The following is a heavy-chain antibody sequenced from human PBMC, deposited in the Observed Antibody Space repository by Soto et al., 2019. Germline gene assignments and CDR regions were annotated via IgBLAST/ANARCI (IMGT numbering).Heavy chain of an antibody. J-gene: IGHJ5*02. D-gene: IGHD6-6*01. V-gene: IGHV1-3*01. CDR3: ARGPQYRSSPRNWFDP. Sequence: ASVKVSCKASGYTFTSYAMHWVRQAPGQRLEWMGWINAGNGNTKYSQKFQGRVTITRDTSASTAYMELSSLRSEDTAVYYCARGPQYRSSPRNWFDPWGQGTLVTVSS. CDR1: GYTFTSYA. CDR2: INAGNGNT.